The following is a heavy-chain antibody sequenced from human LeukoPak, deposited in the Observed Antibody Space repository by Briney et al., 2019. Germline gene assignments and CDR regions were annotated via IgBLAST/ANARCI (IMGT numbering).Heavy chain of an antibody. CDR2: IMDTGLGT. J-gene: IGHJ4*02. D-gene: IGHD4-11*01. CDR3: AKDSGRPYSNYFIDS. Sequence: GGSLRLSCAAPGFTFSNFAMTWIRQGPGKGLEWVSTIMDTGLGTYYSDSVKGRFTISRDSSKNTLFLQMNSLRAEDTAVYYCAKDSGRPYSNYFIDSWGQGILVTVSS. V-gene: IGHV3-23*01. CDR1: GFTFSNFA.